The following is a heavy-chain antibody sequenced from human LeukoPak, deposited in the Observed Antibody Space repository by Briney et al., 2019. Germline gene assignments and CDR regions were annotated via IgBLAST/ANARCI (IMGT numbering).Heavy chain of an antibody. CDR2: INPNSGGT. CDR1: GYTFTGYY. D-gene: IGHD3-10*01. V-gene: IGHV1-2*02. CDR3: ARSPRFGELAWFDL. Sequence: ASLKVSCEASGYTFTGYYMHWVRQAPGQGLEWMGWINPNSGGTNYAQKFQGGVTITRDTSISTAYMELSRLTSDDTAVYYCARSPRFGELAWFDLCGQGTLVTVSS. J-gene: IGHJ5*02.